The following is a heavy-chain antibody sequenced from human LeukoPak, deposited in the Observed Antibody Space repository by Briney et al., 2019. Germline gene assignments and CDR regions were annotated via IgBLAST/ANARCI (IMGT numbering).Heavy chain of an antibody. CDR1: GFTFSSYE. Sequence: GGSLRLSCAASGFTFSSYEMNWVRQAPGKGLEWISYISSSGNTIHYADSVKGRFTISRDNAKNSLYLQMNSLRVEDTAIYSCAKASSITNPYYGMDVWGQGTTVSVSS. CDR2: ISSSGNTI. J-gene: IGHJ6*02. CDR3: AKASSITNPYYGMDV. V-gene: IGHV3-48*03. D-gene: IGHD3-3*01.